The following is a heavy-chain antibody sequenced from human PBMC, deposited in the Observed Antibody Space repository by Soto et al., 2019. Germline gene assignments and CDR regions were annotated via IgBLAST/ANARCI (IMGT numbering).Heavy chain of an antibody. V-gene: IGHV3-66*01. D-gene: IGHD3-22*01. Sequence: EVQLVESGGGLVQPGGSLRLSYAACGFTVSSNYMSWVRQAPGMGVEWVSLIYSGGSTYYADSVRGRFTISRDNSKNTLYLQMNSLRAEDTAVYYCASRRDSSGYYYGYYFDYWGQGTLVTVSS. J-gene: IGHJ4*02. CDR1: GFTVSSNY. CDR3: ASRRDSSGYYYGYYFDY. CDR2: IYSGGST.